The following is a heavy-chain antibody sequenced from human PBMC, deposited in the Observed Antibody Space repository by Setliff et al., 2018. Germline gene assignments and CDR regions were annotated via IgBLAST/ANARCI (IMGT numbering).Heavy chain of an antibody. CDR2: LKPGDSGI. CDR3: VRSAWGSSGYYPYYFDY. Sequence: GESLKISCQGSGYTFTNYWIGWVRQMPGKGLEWMGILKPGDSGIRYSPSFQGQVTLSADTSIATAYLHWTSLKASDTAMYYCVRSAWGSSGYYPYYFDYWGQGTLVTVSS. CDR1: GYTFTNYW. D-gene: IGHD3-22*01. V-gene: IGHV5-51*01. J-gene: IGHJ4*02.